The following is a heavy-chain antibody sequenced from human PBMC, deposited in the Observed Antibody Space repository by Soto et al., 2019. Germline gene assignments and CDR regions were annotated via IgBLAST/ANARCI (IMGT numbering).Heavy chain of an antibody. Sequence: QVQLQESGPGLVKPSGTLSLTCAVSGDSVSSAYYWCWVRQPPGKGLEWIGEVFHTGTTSYNPSLRSRVTISMDKSINQFSLDLSSVTAADTAVYYCARSAGWYAVHSWGPGTLVLVSS. V-gene: IGHV4-4*02. J-gene: IGHJ4*02. CDR2: VFHTGTT. CDR1: GDSVSSAYY. CDR3: ARSAGWYAVHS. D-gene: IGHD6-19*01.